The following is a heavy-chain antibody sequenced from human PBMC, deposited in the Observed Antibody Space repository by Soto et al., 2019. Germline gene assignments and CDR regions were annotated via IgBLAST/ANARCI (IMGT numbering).Heavy chain of an antibody. Sequence: QLQLQESGSGLVKPSQTLSLTCAVSGGSISSGGYSWSWIRQPPGKGLEWIGYIYHSGSTYYNPSHKSRVTISVDRSTNQFSLKLTSVTAADTAVYYCARGYDYVWGSYRPQGWFDPWGQGTLVTVSS. D-gene: IGHD3-16*02. V-gene: IGHV4-30-2*01. CDR3: ARGYDYVWGSYRPQGWFDP. CDR1: GGSISSGGYS. CDR2: IYHSGST. J-gene: IGHJ5*02.